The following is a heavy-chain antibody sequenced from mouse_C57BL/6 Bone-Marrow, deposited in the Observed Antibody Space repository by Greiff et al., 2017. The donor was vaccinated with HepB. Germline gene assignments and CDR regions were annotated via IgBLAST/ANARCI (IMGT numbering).Heavy chain of an antibody. CDR1: GYTFTDYY. V-gene: IGHV1-75*01. D-gene: IGHD1-1*02. Sequence: VQLQESGPELVKPGASVKISCKASGYTFTDYYINWVKQRPGQGLEGIGWIFPGSGSTYYNEKFKGKATLTVDKSSSTAYMLLSSRTSEASAVYFCARSADGRRAMDYWGQGTSVTVSS. CDR3: ARSADGRRAMDY. CDR2: IFPGSGST. J-gene: IGHJ4*01.